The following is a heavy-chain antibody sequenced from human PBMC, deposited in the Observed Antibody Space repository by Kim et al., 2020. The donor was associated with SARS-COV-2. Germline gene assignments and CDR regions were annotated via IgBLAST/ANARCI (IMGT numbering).Heavy chain of an antibody. CDR3: AKFCSSTSCYAGYAFDI. J-gene: IGHJ3*02. D-gene: IGHD2-2*01. CDR2: IYHFGST. Sequence: SETLSLTCAVSGGSISSSNWWSWVRQPPGKGLGWIGEIYHFGSTNYNPSLKSRVTISVDKSKNQFSLKLSTVTAADTAVYYCAKFCSSTSCYAGYAFDIWGQGTMVTVSS. CDR1: GGSISSSNW. V-gene: IGHV4-4*02.